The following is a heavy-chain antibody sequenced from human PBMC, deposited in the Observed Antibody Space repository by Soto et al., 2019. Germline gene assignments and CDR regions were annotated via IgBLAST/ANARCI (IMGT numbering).Heavy chain of an antibody. D-gene: IGHD3-10*01. CDR2: IYYSGST. Sequence: SETLSLTCTVSGGSISSGDYYWSWIRQPPGKGLEWIGYIYYSGSTYYNPSLKSRVTISVDTSKNQFSLKLSSVTAADTAVYYCASREAQLWSYANYYYYGMDVWGQGTTVTVS. J-gene: IGHJ6*02. CDR1: GGSISSGDYY. V-gene: IGHV4-30-4*01. CDR3: ASREAQLWSYANYYYYGMDV.